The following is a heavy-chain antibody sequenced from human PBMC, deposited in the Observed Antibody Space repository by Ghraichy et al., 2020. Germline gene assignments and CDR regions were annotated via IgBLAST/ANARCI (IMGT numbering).Heavy chain of an antibody. D-gene: IGHD2-2*02. CDR1: GFTFSSYA. CDR2: ISYDGSNK. Sequence: GESLNISCAASGFTFSSYAMHWVRQAPGKGLEWVAVISYDGSNKYYADSVKGRFTISRDNSKNTLYLQMNSLRAEDTAVYYCARLVVPAAIGDYWGQGTLVTVSS. J-gene: IGHJ4*02. V-gene: IGHV3-30*04. CDR3: ARLVVPAAIGDY.